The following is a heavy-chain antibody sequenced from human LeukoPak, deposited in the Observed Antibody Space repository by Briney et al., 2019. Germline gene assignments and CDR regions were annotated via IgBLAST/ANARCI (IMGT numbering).Heavy chain of an antibody. J-gene: IGHJ4*02. Sequence: GGSLRLSCAASGFTLRDYSMNWVRQAPGTGLEWVSYISSSGDTIYYADSVKGRFTISRDTAKNSLYLQMNSLRAEDTAVYYCARRLDYWGQGTLVTASS. CDR3: ARRLDY. CDR1: GFTLRDYS. D-gene: IGHD6-25*01. CDR2: ISSSGDTI. V-gene: IGHV3-48*01.